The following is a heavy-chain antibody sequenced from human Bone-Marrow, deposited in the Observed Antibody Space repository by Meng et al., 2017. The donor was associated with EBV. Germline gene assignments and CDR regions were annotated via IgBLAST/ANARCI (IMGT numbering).Heavy chain of an antibody. D-gene: IGHD3-10*01. V-gene: IGHV1-3*01. CDR1: GYTFTSYA. CDR3: ARAPPLWFGELLSLYY. CDR2: INAGNGNT. Sequence: QYRVVQLQAEVNNPGASVKVSCKAFGYTFTSYAMHWVRQAPGQRLEWMGWINAGNGNTKYSQKFQGRVTITRDTSASTAYMELSSLRSEDTAVYYCARAPPLWFGELLSLYYWGQGTLVTVSS. J-gene: IGHJ4*02.